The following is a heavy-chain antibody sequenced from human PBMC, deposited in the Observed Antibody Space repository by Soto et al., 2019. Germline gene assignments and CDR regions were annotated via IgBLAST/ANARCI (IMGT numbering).Heavy chain of an antibody. J-gene: IGHJ6*02. Sequence: ASVKVSCKAPGYTFTGYYMHEGRQAPGQGLEWMGWINPKMGGTNDALKXXGWVTMTRDTSISTAYMELSRLRSDDTAVYYCARERRISGSYXPSNYYGMDVWGQGTTVTVSS. CDR3: ARERRISGSYXPSNYYGMDV. V-gene: IGHV1-2*04. CDR2: INPKMGGT. CDR1: GYTFTGYY. D-gene: IGHD1-26*01.